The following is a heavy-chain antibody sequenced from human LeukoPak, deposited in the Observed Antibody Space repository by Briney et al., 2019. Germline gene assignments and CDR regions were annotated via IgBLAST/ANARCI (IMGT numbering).Heavy chain of an antibody. V-gene: IGHV3-30-3*01. CDR3: AREAEALDY. CDR1: GFTFSSYA. Sequence: GGSLRLSCAGSGFTFSSYAMHWVRQAPGKGLEWVALITYDGSNKYYADSVKGRFPISRDNSKNTLYLQMNSLRAEDTAVYYCAREAEALDYWGQGTLATVSS. D-gene: IGHD6-25*01. CDR2: ITYDGSNK. J-gene: IGHJ4*02.